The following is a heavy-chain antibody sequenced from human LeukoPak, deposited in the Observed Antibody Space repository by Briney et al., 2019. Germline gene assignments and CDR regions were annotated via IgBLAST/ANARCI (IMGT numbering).Heavy chain of an antibody. CDR1: GGSISSYY. D-gene: IGHD4-17*01. V-gene: IGHV4-59*12. Sequence: PSETLSLTCTVSGGSISSYYWSWIRQPPGKGLEWIGYIYYSGSTNYNPSLKSRVTISVDTSKNQFSLKLSSVTAADTAVYYCARLRVSVTTFVYYFYGMDVWGQGTTVTVSS. CDR3: ARLRVSVTTFVYYFYGMDV. J-gene: IGHJ6*02. CDR2: IYYSGST.